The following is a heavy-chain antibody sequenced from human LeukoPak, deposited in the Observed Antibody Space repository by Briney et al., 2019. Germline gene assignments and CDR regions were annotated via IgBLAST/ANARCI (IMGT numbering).Heavy chain of an antibody. J-gene: IGHJ4*02. CDR3: ATSTIFGVVITN. CDR1: GGSFGSYT. D-gene: IGHD3-3*01. V-gene: IGHV1-69*16. Sequence: ASVKVSCKPSGGSFGSYTISWVRQAPGQGIEWLGRIIPILRKTNYPQKFQGRVTITTDESTSTAYMELSSLRSEDTAVYYCATSTIFGVVITNWGQGTLVTVSS. CDR2: IIPILRKT.